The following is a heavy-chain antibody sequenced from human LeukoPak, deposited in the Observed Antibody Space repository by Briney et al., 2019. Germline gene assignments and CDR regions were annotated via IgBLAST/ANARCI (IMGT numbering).Heavy chain of an antibody. J-gene: IGHJ5*02. Sequence: GGSLRLSCAASGFTFRDYTMNWVRQSPGKGLQWVSYVSFGSSYISYADSLKGRFTISRDDAKSSVYLEMTSLRAEDTAVYYCARASTEYAVTGGFDTWGPGALGTVS. D-gene: IGHD4-17*01. V-gene: IGHV3-21*01. CDR3: ARASTEYAVTGGFDT. CDR2: VSFGSSYI. CDR1: GFTFRDYT.